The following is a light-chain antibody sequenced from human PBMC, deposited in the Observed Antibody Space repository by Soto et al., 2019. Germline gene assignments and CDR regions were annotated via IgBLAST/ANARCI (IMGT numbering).Light chain of an antibody. Sequence: QSVLTQPPSASGSPGQSVTISCSGTSSDVGGYNYVSWYQRHPGQAPKLMIYDIATRPTGVTDRFSCSKSGNTASLPVSGLQAEDEATYDCSSLAGFAGNYDVVFSGGTKLTVL. J-gene: IGLJ3*02. CDR1: SSDVGGYNY. CDR2: DIA. CDR3: SSLAGFAGNYDVV. V-gene: IGLV2-8*01.